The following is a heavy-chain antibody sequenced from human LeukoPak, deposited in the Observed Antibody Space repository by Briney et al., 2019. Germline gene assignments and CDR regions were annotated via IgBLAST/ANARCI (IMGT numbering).Heavy chain of an antibody. CDR3: ARDPRSAAGTSQRRWDV. CDR2: VYYSGST. J-gene: IGHJ6*02. CDR1: GDSIRDYY. D-gene: IGHD6-13*01. V-gene: IGHV4-59*01. Sequence: SETLSLTCTVSGDSIRDYYWTWIRQSPGKGLEWIGNVYYSGSTNYNPSLTSRVTISIDTSKTQFSLKLTSVTAADTAVYYCARDPRSAAGTSQRRWDVWGQGTTVTASS.